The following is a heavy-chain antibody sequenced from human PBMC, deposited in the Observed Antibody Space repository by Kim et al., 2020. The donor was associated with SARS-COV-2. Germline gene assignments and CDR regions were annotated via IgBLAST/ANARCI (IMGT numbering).Heavy chain of an antibody. CDR2: SYI. D-gene: IGHD7-27*01. CDR3: ARNWATSDY. Sequence: SYIYSADSVKGRFTISRDNAKNSLYLQMNSRRAEDTAVYYCARNWATSDYWGQGTLVTVSS. J-gene: IGHJ4*02. V-gene: IGHV3-21*01.